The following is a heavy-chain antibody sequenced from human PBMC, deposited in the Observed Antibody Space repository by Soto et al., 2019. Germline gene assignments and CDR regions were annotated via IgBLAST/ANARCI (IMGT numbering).Heavy chain of an antibody. CDR3: ARDESGRDFWSGYPFDP. J-gene: IGHJ5*02. CDR2: ISAYNGNT. D-gene: IGHD3-3*01. Sequence: ASVKVSCKASGYTFTSYGISWVRQAPGQGLEWMGWISAYNGNTNYAQKLQGRVTMTTDTSTSTAYMELRSLRSDDTAVYYCARDESGRDFWSGYPFDPWGQGTLVTVSS. CDR1: GYTFTSYG. V-gene: IGHV1-18*01.